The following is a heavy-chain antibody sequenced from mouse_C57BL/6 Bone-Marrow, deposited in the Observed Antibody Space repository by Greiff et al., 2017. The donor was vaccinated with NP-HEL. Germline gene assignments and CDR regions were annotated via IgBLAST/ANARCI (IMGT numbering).Heavy chain of an antibody. V-gene: IGHV10-3*01. CDR2: IRSKSSNYAT. J-gene: IGHJ1*03. D-gene: IGHD2-3*01. CDR1: GFTFNTYA. Sequence: EVHLVESGGGLVQPKGSLKLSCAASGFTFNTYAMHWVRQAPGKGLEWVARIRSKSSNYATYYADSGKDRFTISRDNSQSMLYLQMNNLKTEDTAMYYCEKIGYYDWYFDVWGTGTTVTVSS. CDR3: EKIGYYDWYFDV.